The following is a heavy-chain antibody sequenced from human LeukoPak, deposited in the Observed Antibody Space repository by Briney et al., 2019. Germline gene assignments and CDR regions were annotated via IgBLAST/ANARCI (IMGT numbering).Heavy chain of an antibody. D-gene: IGHD7-27*01. CDR2: ISYDGSNK. Sequence: PGRSLRLSCAASGFTFSSYGMHWVRQAPGKGLEWVAVISYDGSNKYYADSVKGRFAISRDNSKNTLYLQMNSLRAEDTAVYYCAIPTGDGGFDYWGRGTLVTVSS. CDR3: AIPTGDGGFDY. J-gene: IGHJ4*02. V-gene: IGHV3-30*03. CDR1: GFTFSSYG.